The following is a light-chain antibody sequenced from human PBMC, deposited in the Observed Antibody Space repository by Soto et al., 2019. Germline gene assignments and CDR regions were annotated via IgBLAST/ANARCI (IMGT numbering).Light chain of an antibody. CDR1: QSVSSF. V-gene: IGKV3-11*01. CDR2: DAS. CDR3: QQRSNWPIT. Sequence: EIVLTQSPDTLSLSPGEXATLSCRASQSVSSFLAWYQQRPGQAPRLLIYDASNRATGIPARFSGSGSGTDFTLTISGLEPEDVAVYYCQQRSNWPITFGQGTRLEI. J-gene: IGKJ5*01.